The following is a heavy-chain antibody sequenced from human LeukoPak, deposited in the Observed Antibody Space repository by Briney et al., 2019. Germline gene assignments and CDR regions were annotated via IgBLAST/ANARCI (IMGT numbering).Heavy chain of an antibody. Sequence: PGGSLRLSCAASGFTFSTFAMTWVRQAPGKGLEWVSSIADYTAYADSAKGRFTISRDNSKNTLYLQMDSLRAGDTALYYCAKESGAHYGFGMDVWGQGTTVTVSS. D-gene: IGHD1-26*01. J-gene: IGHJ6*02. V-gene: IGHV3-23*01. CDR3: AKESGAHYGFGMDV. CDR1: GFTFSTFA. CDR2: IADYT.